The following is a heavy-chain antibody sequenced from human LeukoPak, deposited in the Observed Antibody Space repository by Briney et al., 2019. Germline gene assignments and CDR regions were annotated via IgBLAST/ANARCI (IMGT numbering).Heavy chain of an antibody. CDR3: ARDRAAADGVGNWFDP. D-gene: IGHD6-13*01. J-gene: IGHJ5*02. CDR1: GYTFTSYY. Sequence: ASVKASCKASGYTFTSYYMHWVRQAPGQGLEWMGIINPSGGSTSYAQKFQGRVTMTRDTSTSTVYMELSSLRSEDTAVYYCARDRAAADGVGNWFDPWGQGTLVTVSS. CDR2: INPSGGST. V-gene: IGHV1-46*01.